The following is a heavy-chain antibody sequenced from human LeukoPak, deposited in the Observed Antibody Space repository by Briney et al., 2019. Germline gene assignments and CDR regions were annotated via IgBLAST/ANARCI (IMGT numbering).Heavy chain of an antibody. CDR1: GFTFSSYA. Sequence: PGRSLRLSCAASGFTFSSYAMHWVRQAPGKGLEWVAVISYDGSNKYYADSVKGRFTISRDNSKNTLYLQMNSLRAEDTAVYYCAKDWDSSGWYDYFDYWGQGTLVTVSS. CDR2: ISYDGSNK. J-gene: IGHJ4*02. D-gene: IGHD6-19*01. V-gene: IGHV3-30-3*01. CDR3: AKDWDSSGWYDYFDY.